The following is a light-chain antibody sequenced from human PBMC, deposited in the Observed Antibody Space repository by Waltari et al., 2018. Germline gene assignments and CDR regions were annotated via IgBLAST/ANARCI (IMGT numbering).Light chain of an antibody. Sequence: QSALTQPASVSGSPGQSITISCTGTSNDVGFYNFVSWYQQHPGKAPKLLIYGVNNRPSGVSNSFSGSKSGNTASLTISGLQPEDEADYHCCAYTGASALVFGSGTKVTVL. CDR2: GVN. CDR3: CAYTGASALV. J-gene: IGLJ1*01. V-gene: IGLV2-14*01. CDR1: SNDVGFYNF.